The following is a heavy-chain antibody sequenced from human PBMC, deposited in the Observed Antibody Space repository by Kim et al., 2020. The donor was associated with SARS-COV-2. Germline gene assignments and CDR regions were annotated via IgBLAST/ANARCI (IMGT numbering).Heavy chain of an antibody. V-gene: IGHV4-59*01. D-gene: IGHD3-22*01. CDR2: IYYSGST. J-gene: IGHJ5*02. CDR3: ARGANYYDSSGYAYNWFDP. CDR1: GGSISSYY. Sequence: SETLSLTCTVSGGSISSYYWSWIRQPPGKGLEWIGYIYYSGSTNYNPSLKSRVTISVDTSKNQFSLKLSSVTAADTAVYYCARGANYYDSSGYAYNWFDPWGQGTLVTVSS.